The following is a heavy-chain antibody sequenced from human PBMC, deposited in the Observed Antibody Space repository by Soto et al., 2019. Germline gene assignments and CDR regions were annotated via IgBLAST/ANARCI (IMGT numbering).Heavy chain of an antibody. CDR1: GGTFSSYA. CDR3: ASPAQGTVTTDKIYYYYGMDV. D-gene: IGHD4-17*01. J-gene: IGHJ6*02. CDR2: IIPIFGTA. V-gene: IGHV1-69*06. Sequence: SVKVSCKASGGTFSSYAISWVRQAPGQGLEWMGGIIPIFGTANYAQKFQGRVTITADKSTSTAYMELSSLRSEDTAVYYCASPAQGTVTTDKIYYYYGMDVWGQGPTVTFYS.